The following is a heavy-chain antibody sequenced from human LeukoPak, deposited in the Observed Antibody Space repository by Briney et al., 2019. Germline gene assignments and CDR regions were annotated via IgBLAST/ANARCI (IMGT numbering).Heavy chain of an antibody. J-gene: IGHJ4*02. CDR2: INHSGST. D-gene: IGHD3-22*01. CDR1: GGSFSGYY. Sequence: SETLSLTCAVYGGSFSGYYWSWIRQPPGKGLEWIGEINHSGSTNYNPSLKSRVTISVDTSKNQFSLKLTSVTAADTAVYYCARGDSSGHPAFDYWGQGTLVTVSS. CDR3: ARGDSSGHPAFDY. V-gene: IGHV4-34*01.